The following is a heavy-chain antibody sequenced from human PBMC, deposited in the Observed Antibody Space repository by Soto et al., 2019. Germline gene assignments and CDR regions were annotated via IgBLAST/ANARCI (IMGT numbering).Heavy chain of an antibody. J-gene: IGHJ5*02. Sequence: QVQLQQWGAGLLKPSETLSLTCAVYGGSFSGYYWNWIRQPPGKGLEWFAAMNHSGSANYNPSLKIRVTISLDTSKNQSSLKLTSVTAADTAVYYCARGRVVGYCSSTGCRNWLDPWGQGTLVTVSS. CDR2: MNHSGSA. V-gene: IGHV4-34*01. CDR3: ARGRVVGYCSSTGCRNWLDP. CDR1: GGSFSGYY. D-gene: IGHD2-2*01.